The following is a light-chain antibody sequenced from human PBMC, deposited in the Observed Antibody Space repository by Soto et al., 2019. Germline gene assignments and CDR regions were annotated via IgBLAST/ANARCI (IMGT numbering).Light chain of an antibody. Sequence: EIVLTQSPATLSVSPGDRATLSCRASQSVSNYLAWYQQKPGQAPRILIYGALNRATGIPARFSGSGSGTDFTLTLSSLEPEDFAVYYCQQRNIWPPGTFGQGTRRRL. CDR2: GAL. J-gene: IGKJ5*01. CDR1: QSVSNY. CDR3: QQRNIWPPGT. V-gene: IGKV3-11*01.